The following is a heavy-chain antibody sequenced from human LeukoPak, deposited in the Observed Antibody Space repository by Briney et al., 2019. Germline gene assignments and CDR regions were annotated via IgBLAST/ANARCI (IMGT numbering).Heavy chain of an antibody. CDR1: GFTFSGYS. Sequence: GGSLRLSCAASGFTFSGYSMNWVRQAPGKWLEWVSSISSSSSYIYYADSVKGRFTISRDNAKNSLYLQMNSLRAEDTAVYYCAREGNDDHAFDYWGQGTLVTVSS. CDR2: ISSSSSYI. D-gene: IGHD1-1*01. V-gene: IGHV3-21*01. J-gene: IGHJ4*02. CDR3: AREGNDDHAFDY.